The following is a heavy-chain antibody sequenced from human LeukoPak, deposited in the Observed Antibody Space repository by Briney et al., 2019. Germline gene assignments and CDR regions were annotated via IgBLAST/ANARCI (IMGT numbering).Heavy chain of an antibody. CDR1: GGSTNSGGYY. J-gene: IGHJ4*02. V-gene: IGHV4-31*03. CDR2: IYYSGST. Sequence: PSETLSLTCTVSGGSTNSGGYYWSWIRQHPGKGLEWIGYIYYSGSTYYNPSLKSRVTISVDTSKNQFSLKLSSVTAADTAVYYCANNRGYYDSSAVQFDYWGQGTLVTVSS. D-gene: IGHD3-22*01. CDR3: ANNRGYYDSSAVQFDY.